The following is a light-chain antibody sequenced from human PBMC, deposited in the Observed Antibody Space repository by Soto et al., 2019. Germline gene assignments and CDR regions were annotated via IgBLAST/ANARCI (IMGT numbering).Light chain of an antibody. CDR2: GFF. CDR1: TSNLGSGYD. CDR3: QSFDSSLRGYV. J-gene: IGLJ1*01. V-gene: IGLV1-40*01. Sequence: QPVLTQPPSVSGAPGQRVTISCAGSTSNLGSGYDVHWYQQLPGAAPKLLIYGFFNRPSGIPDRFSGSRSGTSASLVITGLQAEDEADYYCQSFDSSLRGYVFGTGTKVTVL.